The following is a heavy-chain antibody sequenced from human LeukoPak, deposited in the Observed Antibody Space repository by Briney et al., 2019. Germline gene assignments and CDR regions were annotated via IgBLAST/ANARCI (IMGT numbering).Heavy chain of an antibody. D-gene: IGHD1-26*01. CDR3: ARFPPRLVGPTPDAFDI. J-gene: IGHJ3*02. CDR1: DGSISSYY. V-gene: IGHV4-59*01. CDR2: IYYSGST. Sequence: SETRSLTCTVSDGSISSYYWSWIRQPPGKGLEWVGYIYYSGSTSYNPSLKSRVTISVDTSKNQFSLKLSSVTAADTAVYYCARFPPRLVGPTPDAFDIWGQGTMVTVSS.